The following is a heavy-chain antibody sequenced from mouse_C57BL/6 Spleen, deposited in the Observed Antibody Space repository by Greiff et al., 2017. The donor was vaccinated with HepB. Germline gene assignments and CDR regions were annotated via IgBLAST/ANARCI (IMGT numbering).Heavy chain of an antibody. CDR2: ISYDGSN. Sequence: EVQLQESGPGLVKPSQSLSLTCSVTGYSITSGYYWNWIRQFPGNKLEWMGYISYDGSNNYNPSLKNRISITRDTSKNQFCLKLNSVTTEDTATYYCARDDYDGTWFAYWGQGTLVTVSA. J-gene: IGHJ3*01. CDR1: GYSITSGYY. CDR3: ARDDYDGTWFAY. D-gene: IGHD2-4*01. V-gene: IGHV3-6*01.